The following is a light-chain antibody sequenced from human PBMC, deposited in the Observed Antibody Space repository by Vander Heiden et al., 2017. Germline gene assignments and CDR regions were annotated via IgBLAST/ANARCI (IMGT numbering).Light chain of an antibody. CDR2: DVS. CDR3: SSYTSSSTYVV. J-gene: IGLJ2*01. V-gene: IGLV2-14*03. Sequence: QSALLKPAPGSGSLDQPITIPFTGTSSYVGGYNFVSWYQQHPGKAPKLIIYDVSNRPSGVSNRFSGSKSGNTASLTISGLQAEDKADYYCSSYTSSSTYVVFGGGTKLTVL. CDR1: SSYVGGYNF.